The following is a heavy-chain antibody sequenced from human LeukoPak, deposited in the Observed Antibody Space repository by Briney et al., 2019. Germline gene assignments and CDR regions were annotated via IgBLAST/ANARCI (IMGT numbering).Heavy chain of an antibody. Sequence: AASVKVSCKASGFTFTSSAVQWVRQARGQRLEWIGWIVVGSGNINYAQKFQERVTITRDMSTSTAYMELSSLRSEDTAVYYCAAAPPDIVVVPAAGAWFDPWGQGTLVTVSS. V-gene: IGHV1-58*01. CDR2: IVVGSGNI. CDR1: GFTFTSSA. J-gene: IGHJ5*02. D-gene: IGHD2-2*01. CDR3: AAAPPDIVVVPAAGAWFDP.